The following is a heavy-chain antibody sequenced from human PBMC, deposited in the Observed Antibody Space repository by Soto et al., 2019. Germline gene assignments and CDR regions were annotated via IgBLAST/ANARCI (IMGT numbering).Heavy chain of an antibody. CDR3: ARDPYQPLSPAPYYGMDV. CDR1: GFTFSSYS. J-gene: IGHJ6*02. V-gene: IGHV3-21*01. Sequence: EVQLVESGGGLVKPGGSLRLSCAASGFTFSSYSMNWVRQAPGKGLEWVSSISSSSSYIYYADSVKGRFTISRDNAKNSLYLQMNSLRAEDTAVYYCARDPYQPLSPAPYYGMDVWGQGTTVTVSS. D-gene: IGHD2-2*01. CDR2: ISSSSSYI.